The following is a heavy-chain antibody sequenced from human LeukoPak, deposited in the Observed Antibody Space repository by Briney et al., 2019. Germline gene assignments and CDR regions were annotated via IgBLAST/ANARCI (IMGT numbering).Heavy chain of an antibody. Sequence: SVKVSCKASGVTFSSYAFSWVRQVHGQGLEGMARIIPKFGAANYAQKFQRRVTITTDDSTSTAYMELRSLRSDDTAVYNCARDMWCSSTSCYEYYYMDVWGKGTTVTVSS. D-gene: IGHD2-2*01. CDR1: GVTFSSYA. V-gene: IGHV1-69*05. CDR2: IIPKFGAA. CDR3: ARDMWCSSTSCYEYYYMDV. J-gene: IGHJ6*03.